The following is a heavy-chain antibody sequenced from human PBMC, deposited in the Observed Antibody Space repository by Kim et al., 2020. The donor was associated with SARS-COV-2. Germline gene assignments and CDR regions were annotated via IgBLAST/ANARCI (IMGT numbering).Heavy chain of an antibody. CDR1: GGSISSGSYY. Sequence: SETLSLTCTVSGGSISSGSYYWSWIRQPAGKGLEWIGRIYTSGSTNYNPSLKSRVTISVDTSKNQFSLKLSSVTAADTAVYYCARDLGGAAAGSSGWFDPWGQGTLAT. J-gene: IGHJ5*02. CDR2: IYTSGST. CDR3: ARDLGGAAAGSSGWFDP. D-gene: IGHD6-13*01. V-gene: IGHV4-61*02.